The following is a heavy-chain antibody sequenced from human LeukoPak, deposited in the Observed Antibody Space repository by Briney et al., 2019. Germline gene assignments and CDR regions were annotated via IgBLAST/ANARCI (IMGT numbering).Heavy chain of an antibody. CDR1: GGSISSYY. V-gene: IGHV4-59*01. CDR3: ARLDYSSSYDNWFDP. J-gene: IGHJ5*02. CDR2: IYYSGST. D-gene: IGHD6-6*01. Sequence: ETLSLTCTVSGGSISSYYWSWIRQPPGRGLEWIGYIYYSGSTNYNPSLKSRVTISVDTSKNQFSLKLSSVTAADTAVYYCARLDYSSSYDNWFDPWGQGTLVTVSS.